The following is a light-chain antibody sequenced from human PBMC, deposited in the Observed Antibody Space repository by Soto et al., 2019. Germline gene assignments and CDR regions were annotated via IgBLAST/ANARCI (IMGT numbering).Light chain of an antibody. J-gene: IGLJ1*01. CDR3: TSYTTSSTLYV. V-gene: IGLV2-14*01. CDR2: EVR. CDR1: SSDIGDYNY. Sequence: QSALTQPASVSGSPGQSITISCTGTSSDIGDYNYVSWYQQHPGKAPKLMIYEVRNRPSGVSNRFSGSKSGNTASLTISGLQGEDEADYYCTSYTTSSTLYVFGTGTKVTVL.